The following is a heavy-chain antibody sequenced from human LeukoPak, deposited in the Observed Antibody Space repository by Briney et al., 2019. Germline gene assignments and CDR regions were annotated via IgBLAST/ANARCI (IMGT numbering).Heavy chain of an antibody. CDR3: ARRAPYSYEWSTLDY. CDR2: IYYSGST. D-gene: IGHD5-18*01. J-gene: IGHJ4*02. CDR1: GGSISSYY. Sequence: KPSETLSLTCTVSGGSISSYYWSWIRQPPGKGLEWIGYIYYSGSTNYNPSPKSRVTISVDTSKNQFSLKLSSVTAADTAVYYCARRAPYSYEWSTLDYWGQGTLVTVSS. V-gene: IGHV4-59*08.